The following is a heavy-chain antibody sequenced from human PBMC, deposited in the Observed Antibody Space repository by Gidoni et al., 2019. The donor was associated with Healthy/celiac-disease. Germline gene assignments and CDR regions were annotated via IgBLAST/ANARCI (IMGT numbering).Heavy chain of an antibody. V-gene: IGHV3-9*01. CDR3: AKVSQYCSGGSCYSSFDY. J-gene: IGHJ4*02. CDR1: GFTFDDYA. Sequence: EVQLVESGGGLVQPGRSLRLSCAASGFTFDDYAMHWVRQAPGKGLEWVSGSSWNSGSIGYADSVKGRFTISRDNAKNSLYLQMNSLRAEDTALYYCAKVSQYCSGGSCYSSFDYWGQGTLVTVSS. D-gene: IGHD2-15*01. CDR2: SSWNSGSI.